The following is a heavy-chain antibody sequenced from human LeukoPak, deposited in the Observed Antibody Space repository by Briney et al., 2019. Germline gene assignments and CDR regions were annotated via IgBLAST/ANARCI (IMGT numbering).Heavy chain of an antibody. CDR2: INHSGST. Sequence: PSETLSLTCGVYGRSFSGYYWSWIRQPPGKGLEWIGEINHSGSTNYNPSLKSRVTISADTSKNHFSLKVTSVTAADTAVYYCAIGSDGHDYWGQGILVTVSS. V-gene: IGHV4-34*01. D-gene: IGHD3-10*01. CDR1: GRSFSGYY. CDR3: AIGSDGHDY. J-gene: IGHJ4*02.